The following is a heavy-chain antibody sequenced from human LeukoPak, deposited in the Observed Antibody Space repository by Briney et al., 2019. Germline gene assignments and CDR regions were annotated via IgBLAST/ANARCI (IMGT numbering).Heavy chain of an antibody. D-gene: IGHD1-1*01. CDR2: ISYSGSEK. CDR3: AKDLANSWTIDY. J-gene: IGHJ4*02. CDR1: GFTFSTFS. V-gene: IGHV3-30-3*01. Sequence: QAGRSLRLSCAASGFTFSTFSMYWVRQAPGKGLEWVALISYSGSEKYYADSVEGRFTISRDNSRNTLYLQMNSLSVEDTAFYYCAKDLANSWTIDYWGQGTLVTVSS.